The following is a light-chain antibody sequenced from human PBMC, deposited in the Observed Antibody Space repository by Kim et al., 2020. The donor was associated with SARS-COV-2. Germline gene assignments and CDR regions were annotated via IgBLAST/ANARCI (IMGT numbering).Light chain of an antibody. Sequence: SPGERATLSGRASQSVSSTYLIWYKKKPGQAPRLVMYGASNRATGIPDRFSGSGSGTDFTLTISRLEPEDFAVYYCHQYGSSPRTFGQGTKVDIK. CDR2: GAS. CDR1: QSVSSTY. J-gene: IGKJ1*01. CDR3: HQYGSSPRT. V-gene: IGKV3-20*01.